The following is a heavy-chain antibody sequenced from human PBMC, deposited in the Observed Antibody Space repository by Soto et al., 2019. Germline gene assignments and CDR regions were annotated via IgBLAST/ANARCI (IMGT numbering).Heavy chain of an antibody. Sequence: QVQLVQSGAEVRKPGASVRVSCKASGYTFTHHYLHWVRQAPGQGLEWMGTINPSTNAIIYAQKLQGRITMARDTSTRTVYMELSSLSSEDTAIYYCGRDPEGSSWGIDYWGQGTLVTVSS. V-gene: IGHV1-46*04. D-gene: IGHD6-13*01. CDR2: INPSTNAI. CDR3: GRDPEGSSWGIDY. CDR1: GYTFTHHY. J-gene: IGHJ4*02.